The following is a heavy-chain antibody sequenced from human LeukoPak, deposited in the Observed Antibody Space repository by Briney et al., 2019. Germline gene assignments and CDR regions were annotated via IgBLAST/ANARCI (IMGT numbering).Heavy chain of an antibody. CDR2: IWYDGSTK. Sequence: GGSPRLSCAASGFTFRNHGMYWVRQAPGKGLEWVAVIWYDGSTKYYADSVKGRFTISRDNSRNTLYLHMNSLRAEDTAVYYCARWGDGGLRFDSWGQGTQVTVSS. CDR3: ARWGDGGLRFDS. D-gene: IGHD2-21*02. J-gene: IGHJ4*02. V-gene: IGHV3-33*01. CDR1: GFTFRNHG.